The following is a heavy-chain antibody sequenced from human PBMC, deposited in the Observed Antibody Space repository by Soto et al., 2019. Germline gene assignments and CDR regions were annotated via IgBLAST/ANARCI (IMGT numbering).Heavy chain of an antibody. D-gene: IGHD6-6*01. J-gene: IGHJ4*02. CDR3: VRDIGSTMSSSGYFDY. CDR2: LDWNGGEI. V-gene: IGHV3-9*01. CDR1: GFSFHNHA. Sequence: EVQLVESGGNLVQPGRSLRLSCAASGFSFHNHAMHWVRQAPGKGLEWVSGLDWNGGEIAYVDSVRGRFTISRDNARNSVSLLMTSLRPEDPALYFCVRDIGSTMSSSGYFDYWGQGTLVAVSS.